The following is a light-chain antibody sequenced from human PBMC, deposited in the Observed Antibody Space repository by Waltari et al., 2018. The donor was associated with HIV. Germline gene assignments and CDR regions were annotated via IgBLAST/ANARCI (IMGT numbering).Light chain of an antibody. CDR1: PSVFFSSKNNNF. CDR2: WAS. CDR3: QQYYTVPLT. J-gene: IGKJ3*01. V-gene: IGKV4-1*01. Sequence: DIVMTPSPDSPAVSLGERATINCNSSPSVFFSSKNNNFLAWYQQKPGQAPKLLISWASTRASGVPARFSGSGSGTDFTLTISSLQPGDVAVYFCQQYYTVPLTFGPGTKVEI.